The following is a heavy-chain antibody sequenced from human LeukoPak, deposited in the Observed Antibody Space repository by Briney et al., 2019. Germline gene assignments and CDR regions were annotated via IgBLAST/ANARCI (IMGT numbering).Heavy chain of an antibody. D-gene: IGHD2-2*01. CDR3: TSGRDIVVVPAAQGDY. J-gene: IGHJ4*02. Sequence: PGRSLRLSCTAPGFTFGDYAMSWVRQAPGKGLEWVGFIRSKAYGGTTEYAASVKGRFTISRDDSKSIAYLQMNSLKTEDTAVYYCTSGRDIVVVPAAQGDYWGQGTLVTVSS. CDR2: IRSKAYGGTT. CDR1: GFTFGDYA. V-gene: IGHV3-49*04.